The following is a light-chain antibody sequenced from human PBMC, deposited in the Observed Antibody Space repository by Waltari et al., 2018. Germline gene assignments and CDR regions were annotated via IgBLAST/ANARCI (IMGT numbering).Light chain of an antibody. V-gene: IGLV1-40*01. J-gene: IGLJ2*01. Sequence: QSVLTQPPSLSGAPGQRVTISCTGSFTNIGTSYDVHWYRQVTGTAPKLLIYGNNHRHAGVPDRVSGSKTGTSAFLAITGHRAEDEADYFCQAYDNSLNAVIVGGGTKLTVL. CDR3: QAYDNSLNAVI. CDR1: FTNIGTSYD. CDR2: GNN.